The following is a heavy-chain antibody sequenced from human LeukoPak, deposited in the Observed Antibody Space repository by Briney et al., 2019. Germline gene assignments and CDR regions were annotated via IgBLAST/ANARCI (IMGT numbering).Heavy chain of an antibody. V-gene: IGHV3-64*02. Sequence: GGSLRLSCGASGFIFSSSVMHWVRQAPGKGLEYVSAISSNGGFTYYVDSVKGRFIISRGNSKSTIYLQLGGLRDEDTAVYYCARGTGDNLYNWFDSWGQGTLVTVSS. CDR1: GFIFSSSV. J-gene: IGHJ5*01. CDR2: ISSNGGFT. D-gene: IGHD4-17*01. CDR3: ARGTGDNLYNWFDS.